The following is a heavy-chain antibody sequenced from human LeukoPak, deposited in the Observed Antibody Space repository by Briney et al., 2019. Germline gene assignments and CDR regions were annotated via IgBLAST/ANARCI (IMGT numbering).Heavy chain of an antibody. J-gene: IGHJ4*02. CDR3: AKPRRDRNYDSSGYPSYFDY. V-gene: IGHV3-23*01. CDR1: GFTFSSYA. Sequence: GGSLRLSCAASGFTFSSYAMSWVRQAPGKGLEWVSAISGSGGSTYYADSVKGRFTISRDNSKTTLYLQMNSLRAEDTAVYYCAKPRRDRNYDSSGYPSYFDYWGQGTLVTVSS. D-gene: IGHD3-22*01. CDR2: ISGSGGST.